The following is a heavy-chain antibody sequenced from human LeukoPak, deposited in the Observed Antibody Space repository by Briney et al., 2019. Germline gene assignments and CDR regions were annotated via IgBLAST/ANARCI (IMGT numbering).Heavy chain of an antibody. CDR1: GFTFSSYS. Sequence: GGSLRLSCAASGFTFSSYSMNWVRQAPGKGLEWVSYISGSSSTIYYADSVKGRFAISRDNAKNSLHLQMNSLRAEDTAVYYCAREGFYYDSSAYYQPLDYWGQGTLVTVSP. D-gene: IGHD3-22*01. J-gene: IGHJ4*02. CDR3: AREGFYYDSSAYYQPLDY. V-gene: IGHV3-48*01. CDR2: ISGSSSTI.